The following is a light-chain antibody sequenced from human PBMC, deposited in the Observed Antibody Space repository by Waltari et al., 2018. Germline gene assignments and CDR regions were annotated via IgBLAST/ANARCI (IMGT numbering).Light chain of an antibody. CDR2: SAS. Sequence: DIQMTQSPSSLSASAGDRVTITCRASQSIGTSLGWYQQKPGKAPKRLIYSASTLESGVPSRFRGSGSGTDFTLTISSLQPEDFANYFCLQHERLPYTFGQGTKLEI. V-gene: IGKV1-17*01. CDR3: LQHERLPYT. J-gene: IGKJ2*01. CDR1: QSIGTS.